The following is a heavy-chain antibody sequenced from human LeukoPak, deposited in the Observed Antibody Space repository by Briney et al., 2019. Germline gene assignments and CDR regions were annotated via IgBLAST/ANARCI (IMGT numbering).Heavy chain of an antibody. V-gene: IGHV4-34*01. CDR1: GFTSSSYS. J-gene: IGHJ4*02. CDR2: INHSGST. D-gene: IGHD6-13*01. Sequence: GSLRLSCAASGFTSSSYSMNWVRQPPGKGLEWIGEINHSGSTNYNPSLKSRVTISVDTSKNQFSLKLSSVTAADTAVYYCARHMGPGIAAAGAYFDYWGQGTLVTVSS. CDR3: ARHMGPGIAAAGAYFDY.